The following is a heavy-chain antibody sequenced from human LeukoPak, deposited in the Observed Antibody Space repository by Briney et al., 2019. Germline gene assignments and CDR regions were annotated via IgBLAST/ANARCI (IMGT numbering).Heavy chain of an antibody. D-gene: IGHD4-17*01. V-gene: IGHV4-59*01. CDR2: IYYSGST. Sequence: SETLSLTCTVSGGSISSYYWSWIRQPPGKGLEWTGYIYYSGSTNYNPSLKSRVTISVDTSKNQFSLKLSSVTAADTAVYYCARDLHGEINWFDPWGQGTLVTVSS. CDR3: ARDLHGEINWFDP. CDR1: GGSISSYY. J-gene: IGHJ5*02.